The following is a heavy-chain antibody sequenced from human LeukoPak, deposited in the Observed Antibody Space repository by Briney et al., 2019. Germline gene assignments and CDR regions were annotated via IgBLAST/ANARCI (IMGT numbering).Heavy chain of an antibody. D-gene: IGHD6-13*01. J-gene: IGHJ3*02. V-gene: IGHV1-69*13. CDR1: EGTFSSYA. Sequence: GASVKVSCKASEGTFSSYAISWVRQAPGQGLEWMGGIIPIFGTANYAQKFQGRVTITADESTSTAYMELSSLRSEDTAVYYCARDPKSGKDDLLHSSSWHSGAFDIWGQGTMVTVSS. CDR2: IIPIFGTA. CDR3: ARDPKSGKDDLLHSSSWHSGAFDI.